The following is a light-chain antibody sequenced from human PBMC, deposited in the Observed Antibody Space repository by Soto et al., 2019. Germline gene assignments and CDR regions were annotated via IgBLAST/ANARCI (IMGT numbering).Light chain of an antibody. CDR2: GAS. J-gene: IGKJ1*01. Sequence: GESTTLSCRASQSVSSSYLVWYQQRPGQAPRLLMSGASSRAPGIPDRFSGRGSGTDFTLTISRLEPEDFAVYYCQQYGSSTWTFGQGTKVDIK. CDR1: QSVSSSY. V-gene: IGKV3-20*01. CDR3: QQYGSSTWT.